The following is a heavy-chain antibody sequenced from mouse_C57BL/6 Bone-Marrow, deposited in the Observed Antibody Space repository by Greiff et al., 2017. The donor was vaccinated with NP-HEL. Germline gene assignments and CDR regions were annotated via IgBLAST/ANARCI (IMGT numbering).Heavy chain of an antibody. J-gene: IGHJ1*03. Sequence: EVQLQQSGPVLVKPGASVKMSCKASGYTFTDYYMNWVKQSHGKSLEWIGVINPYNGGTSYNQKVKGKATLTVDKSSSTAYMELNSLTSEDSAVYYCGRDWYWYFDGWGTGTTVTVSS. CDR3: GRDWYWYFDG. CDR2: INPYNGGT. V-gene: IGHV1-19*01. D-gene: IGHD4-1*01. CDR1: GYTFTDYY.